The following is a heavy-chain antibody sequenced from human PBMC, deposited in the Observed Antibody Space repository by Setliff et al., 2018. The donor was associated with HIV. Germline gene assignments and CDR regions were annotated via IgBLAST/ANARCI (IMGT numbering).Heavy chain of an antibody. V-gene: IGHV4-38-2*02. J-gene: IGHJ6*02. Sequence: SETLSLTCIVSGYSVCSGYYWGWIRQPPGKGLQWIGAMYDSETTYYNPSLKSRVTISVDTSKNQFSLNLTSVTAADTAVYYCAQLTPRTHYFYGMDVWGQGTTVTVSS. CDR1: GYSVCSGYY. CDR3: AQLTPRTHYFYGMDV. CDR2: MYDSETT.